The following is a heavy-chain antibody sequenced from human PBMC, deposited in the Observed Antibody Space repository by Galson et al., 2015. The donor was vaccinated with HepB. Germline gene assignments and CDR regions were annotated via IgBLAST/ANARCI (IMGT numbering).Heavy chain of an antibody. Sequence: SLRLSCAASGFTFSSYGMHWVRQAPGKGLEWVAVISYDGSNKYYADSVKGRFTISRDNSKNTLYLQMNSLRAEDTAVYYCAKDRGSTYYDILTGPLSLNYYYGMDVWGQGTTVTVSS. CDR3: AKDRGSTYYDILTGPLSLNYYYGMDV. CDR2: ISYDGSNK. V-gene: IGHV3-30*18. D-gene: IGHD3-9*01. J-gene: IGHJ6*02. CDR1: GFTFSSYG.